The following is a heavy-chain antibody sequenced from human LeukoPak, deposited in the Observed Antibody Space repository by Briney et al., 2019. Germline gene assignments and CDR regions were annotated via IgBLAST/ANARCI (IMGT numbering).Heavy chain of an antibody. D-gene: IGHD6-19*01. CDR3: ARGESPGIAVAATVGY. V-gene: IGHV3-20*04. J-gene: IGHJ4*02. CDR2: INWNGGST. CDR1: GFTFDDYG. Sequence: GWSLRLSCAASGFTFDDYGMSWVRQAPGKGLEWVSGINWNGGSTGYADSVKGRFTISRDNAKNSLYLQMNSLRAEDTALYYCARGESPGIAVAATVGYWGQGTLVTVSS.